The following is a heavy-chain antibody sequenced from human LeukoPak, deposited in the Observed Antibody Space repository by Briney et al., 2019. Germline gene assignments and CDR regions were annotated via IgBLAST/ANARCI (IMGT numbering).Heavy chain of an antibody. J-gene: IGHJ6*02. D-gene: IGHD3-10*01. CDR3: ARAGYYGSGSYYKGYYGMDV. CDR2: IYYSGST. CDR1: GGSISSSSYY. Sequence: SETLSLTCTVSGGSISSSSYYWGWIRQPPGKGLEWIGSIYYSGSTYYNPSLKSRVTISVDTSKNQFSLKLSSVTAADTAVYYCARAGYYGSGSYYKGYYGMDVWGQGTTVTVSS. V-gene: IGHV4-39*07.